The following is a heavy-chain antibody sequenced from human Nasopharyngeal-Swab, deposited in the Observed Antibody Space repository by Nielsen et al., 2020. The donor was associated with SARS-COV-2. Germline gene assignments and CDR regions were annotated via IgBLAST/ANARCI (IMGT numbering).Heavy chain of an antibody. CDR3: ARGGYSYGLESFDY. CDR2: TYYRSKWYN. V-gene: IGHV6-1*01. CDR1: GDSVSSNSAA. Sequence: SETLSLTCAISGDSVSSNSAAWNWISQSPSRGLEWLGRTYYRSKWYNDYAVSVKSRITINPDTSKNQFSLQLNSVTPEDTAVYYCARGGYSYGLESFDYWGQGTLVTVSS. D-gene: IGHD5-18*01. J-gene: IGHJ4*02.